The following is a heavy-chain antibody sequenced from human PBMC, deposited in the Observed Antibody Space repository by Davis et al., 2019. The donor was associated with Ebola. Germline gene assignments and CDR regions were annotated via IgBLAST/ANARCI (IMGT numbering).Heavy chain of an antibody. D-gene: IGHD2-2*02. V-gene: IGHV4-34*01. J-gene: IGHJ6*02. Sequence: GSLRLSCAVYGGSFSGYYWSWIRQPPGKGLEWIGEINHSGSTNYNPSLKSRVTISVDTSKNQFPLNLSSVTAADTAVYYCARGHPELLYLDYYYGMDVWGQGTTVTVSS. CDR3: ARGHPELLYLDYYYGMDV. CDR1: GGSFSGYY. CDR2: INHSGST.